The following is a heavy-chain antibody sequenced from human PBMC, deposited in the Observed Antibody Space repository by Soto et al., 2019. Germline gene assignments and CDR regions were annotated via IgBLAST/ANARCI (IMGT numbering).Heavy chain of an antibody. CDR2: VNHSGST. J-gene: IGHJ4*02. CDR3: ASLDTSGWFVEV. D-gene: IGHD6-19*01. CDR1: GRSFSNPYYY. V-gene: IGHV4-34*01. Sequence: QVQLQQWGAGLLKPSETLSLTCAVYGRSFSNPYYYWIWIRQPPGKGLEWIGEVNHSGSTNYTPSLKSRVVISLVTSNNHFSMRLTSVTAADTAVYYCASLDTSGWFVEVWRQGTLVTVSS.